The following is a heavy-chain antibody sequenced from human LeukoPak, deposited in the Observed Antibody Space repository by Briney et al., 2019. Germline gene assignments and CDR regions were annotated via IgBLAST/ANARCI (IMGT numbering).Heavy chain of an antibody. CDR3: ARDFGGVAGTWYDAFDI. Sequence: GGSLRLSCAASGFTFRSYWMGWVRQAPGKGLEWVAHIKEDGSEKYYVDSVEGRFTISRDNAKNSLYLQMNSLRAEDTAVYYCARDFGGVAGTWYDAFDIWGQGTMVTGSS. D-gene: IGHD6-19*01. CDR1: GFTFRSYW. J-gene: IGHJ3*02. V-gene: IGHV3-7*01. CDR2: IKEDGSEK.